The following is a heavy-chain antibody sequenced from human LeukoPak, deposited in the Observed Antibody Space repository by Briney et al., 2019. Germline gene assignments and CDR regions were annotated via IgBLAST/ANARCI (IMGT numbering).Heavy chain of an antibody. D-gene: IGHD6-6*01. CDR2: IYSGGST. V-gene: IGHV3-66*01. J-gene: IGHJ4*02. Sequence: GGSLRLSCAASGFTVSSNYMSWVRQAPGKGLEWVSVIYSGGSTYYADSVKGRFTISRDNSKNTLYLQMNSLRAEDTAVYYCANEGSSSPYFDYWGQGTLVTVSS. CDR3: ANEGSSSPYFDY. CDR1: GFTVSSNY.